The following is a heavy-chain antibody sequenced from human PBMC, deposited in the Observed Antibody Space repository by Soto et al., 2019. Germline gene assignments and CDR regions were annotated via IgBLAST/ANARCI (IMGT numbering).Heavy chain of an antibody. V-gene: IGHV3-74*01. CDR3: AKWNGVVSALPFS. CDR1: GFILSRCW. D-gene: IGHD1-1*01. CDR2: INSDGSST. J-gene: IGHJ5*02. Sequence: GGCLRLSYGASGFILSRCWMHWVRQAPGKGLVWVWRINSDGSSTSYADSVEGRFTISRDNAKNTLYLQMNSLRAEVAAVYYCAKWNGVVSALPFSWGKGPLVPASP.